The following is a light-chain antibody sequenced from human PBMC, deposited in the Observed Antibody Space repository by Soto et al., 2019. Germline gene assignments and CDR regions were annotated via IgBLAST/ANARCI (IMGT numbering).Light chain of an antibody. J-gene: IGLJ1*01. V-gene: IGLV3-21*02. CDR2: ANS. CDR3: HVWDSGSAHHD. CDR1: NIGSKS. Sequence: SYELTQPPSVSVAPGQTARVTCGGSNIGSKSVHWYQQKPGQAPMMVVCANSDRPSGIPERFSGSNSANTATLTISRVEAGDEADYYCHVWDSGSAHHDFGTGTKVTVL.